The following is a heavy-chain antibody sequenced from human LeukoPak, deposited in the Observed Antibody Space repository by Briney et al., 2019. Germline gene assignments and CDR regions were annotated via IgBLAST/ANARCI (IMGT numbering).Heavy chain of an antibody. CDR3: ARDAYSSSSVYYYYYMDV. V-gene: IGHV4-59*01. CDR1: GGSISSYY. J-gene: IGHJ6*03. CDR2: IYYSGST. Sequence: SSETLSLTCPVSGGSISSYYWSWIRRPPGKGLEWIGYIYYSGSTNYNPSLKSRVTISVDTSKNQFSLKLSSVTAADTAVYYCARDAYSSSSVYYYYYMDVWGKGTPVTVSS. D-gene: IGHD6-6*01.